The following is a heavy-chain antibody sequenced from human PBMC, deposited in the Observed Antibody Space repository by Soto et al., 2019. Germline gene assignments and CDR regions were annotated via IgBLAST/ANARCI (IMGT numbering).Heavy chain of an antibody. Sequence: QVQLQESGPGLVKPSETLSLTCTVSGGSVSSGSYYWSWIRQPPGKGLEWIGYIYYSGSTNYNPSLKSRVTISVDSSKNQFSLKLSSVTAADTAVYYCARVLRAYCGGDCCSAYFDYWGQGTLVTVSS. D-gene: IGHD2-21*01. V-gene: IGHV4-61*01. CDR2: IYYSGST. J-gene: IGHJ4*02. CDR1: GGSVSSGSYY. CDR3: ARVLRAYCGGDCCSAYFDY.